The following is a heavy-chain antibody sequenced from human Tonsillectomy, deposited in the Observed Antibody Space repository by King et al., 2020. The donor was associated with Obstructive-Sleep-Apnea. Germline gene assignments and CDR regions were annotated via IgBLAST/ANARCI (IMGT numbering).Heavy chain of an antibody. Sequence: VQLVESGAEVKKPGESLKLSCKGYGYSFTRYWIGWVRQMPGKGLEWMGIIYPGDSDTRYSTSFQGQVTISADKSISTAYLQWSSLKASDTAMYYCARYYYGSGRYYTSEYYGMDVWGQGTTVTVSS. V-gene: IGHV5-51*01. D-gene: IGHD3-10*01. CDR3: ARYYYGSGRYYTSEYYGMDV. CDR1: GYSFTRYW. CDR2: IYPGDSDT. J-gene: IGHJ6*02.